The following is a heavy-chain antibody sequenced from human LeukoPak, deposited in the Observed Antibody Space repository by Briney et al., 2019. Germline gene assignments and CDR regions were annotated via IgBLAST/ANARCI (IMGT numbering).Heavy chain of an antibody. Sequence: LRLSCAASGFTVSSNYMSWIRQPPGKGLEWIGYIYYSGSTYYNPSLKSRVTISVDTSKNQFSLKLSSVTAADTAVYYCARYGSGYAFDIWGQGTMVTVSS. J-gene: IGHJ3*02. V-gene: IGHV4-30-4*08. CDR2: IYYSGST. CDR1: GFTVSSNY. CDR3: ARYGSGYAFDI. D-gene: IGHD3-10*01.